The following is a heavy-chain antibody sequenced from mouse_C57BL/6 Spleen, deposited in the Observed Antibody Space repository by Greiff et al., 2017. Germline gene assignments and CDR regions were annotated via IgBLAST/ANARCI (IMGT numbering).Heavy chain of an antibody. V-gene: IGHV3-6*01. D-gene: IGHD4-1*01. CDR2: ISYDGSN. Sequence: EVQLQQSGPGLVKPSPSLSLTCSVTGYSITSGYYWNWIRQFPGNKLEWMGYISYDGSNNYNPSLKNRISITRDTSKNQFFLKLNSVTTEDTATYYCARELTGTGYYGMDYGGQGTSETVSS. CDR3: ARELTGTGYYGMDY. J-gene: IGHJ4*01. CDR1: GYSITSGYY.